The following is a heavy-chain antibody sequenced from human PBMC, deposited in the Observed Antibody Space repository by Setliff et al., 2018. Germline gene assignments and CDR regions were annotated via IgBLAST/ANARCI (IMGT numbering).Heavy chain of an antibody. V-gene: IGHV3-23*01. CDR2: ISAVNSGT. CDR1: GFAFSNFA. CDR3: AKDRVPDGYWDFDY. D-gene: IGHD4-17*01. J-gene: IGHJ4*02. Sequence: PGGSLRLSCAASGFAFSNFAMGWVRQAPGRGLEWVSIISAVNSGTFYADSVKGRFTISRDISENTLYLQMNSLRPEDTAVYYCAKDRVPDGYWDFDYWGQGILVTVSS.